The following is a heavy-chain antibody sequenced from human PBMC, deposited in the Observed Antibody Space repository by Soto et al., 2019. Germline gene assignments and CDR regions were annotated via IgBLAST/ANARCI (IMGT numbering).Heavy chain of an antibody. Sequence: QLQLQESGPGLVKPSETLSLTCTVSGGSISSSSYYWGWIRQPPGKGLEWIGSIYYSGSTYYNPSLKSRVNISVDTSKNQFSLKLSSVTAADTAVYYCASVRRGGYDSLRYYYGMDVWGQGTTVTVSS. J-gene: IGHJ6*02. V-gene: IGHV4-39*01. CDR1: GGSISSSSYY. CDR3: ASVRRGGYDSLRYYYGMDV. D-gene: IGHD5-12*01. CDR2: IYYSGST.